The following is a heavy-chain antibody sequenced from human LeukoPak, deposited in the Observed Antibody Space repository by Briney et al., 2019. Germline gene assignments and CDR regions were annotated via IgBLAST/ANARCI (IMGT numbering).Heavy chain of an antibody. Sequence: KTSETLSLTCTVSGGSISSGSYYWSWIRQPAGKGLEWIGRIYTSGSTNYNPSLKSRVTISVDTSKNQFSLKLSSVTAADTAVYYCARGPSDFWGFYFDYWGQGTLVTVSS. CDR2: IYTSGST. V-gene: IGHV4-61*02. CDR1: GGSISSGSYY. CDR3: ARGPSDFWGFYFDY. D-gene: IGHD3-16*01. J-gene: IGHJ4*02.